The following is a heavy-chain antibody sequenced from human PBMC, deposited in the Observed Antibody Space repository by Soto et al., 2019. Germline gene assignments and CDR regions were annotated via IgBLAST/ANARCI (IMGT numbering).Heavy chain of an antibody. Sequence: SETLSLTCTVSGGSISSYYWSWIRQPPGKGLEWIGYIYYSGSTNYNPSLKRRVTISVDTSKNQFSLKLSSVTAADTAVYYCARGPGSSGWYHYYGMDVWGQGTTVTVSS. V-gene: IGHV4-59*01. J-gene: IGHJ6*02. CDR1: GGSISSYY. CDR2: IYYSGST. CDR3: ARGPGSSGWYHYYGMDV. D-gene: IGHD6-19*01.